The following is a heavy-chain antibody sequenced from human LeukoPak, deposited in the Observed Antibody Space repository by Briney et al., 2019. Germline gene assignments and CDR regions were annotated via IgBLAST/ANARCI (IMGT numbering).Heavy chain of an antibody. V-gene: IGHV4-59*01. Sequence: SETLSLTCTVSCGSISDYYWSWIRQPPGKGLEWIGYIYYSGSSDYNPSLKSRVSISVDTSKNQLSLKLSSVTAADTAVYYCARAHTNNWHVDYWGQGTLVTVSS. CDR2: IYYSGSS. D-gene: IGHD1-1*01. CDR3: ARAHTNNWHVDY. CDR1: CGSISDYY. J-gene: IGHJ4*02.